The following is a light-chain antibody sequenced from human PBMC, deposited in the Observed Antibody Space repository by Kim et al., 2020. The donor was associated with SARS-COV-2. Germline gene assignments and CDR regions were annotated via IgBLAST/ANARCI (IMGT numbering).Light chain of an antibody. J-gene: IGKJ2*03. CDR1: QSIDKC. Sequence: DIQMTQSPFTLSASVGDRVTITCRASQSIDKCLAWYQQKRGRAPKLLIYDASTLESGVPSRFSGSGSGTTFTLTISSLQSDDFATYYCQQYDSFMYSFGQGTRLEIK. V-gene: IGKV1-5*01. CDR2: DAS. CDR3: QQYDSFMYS.